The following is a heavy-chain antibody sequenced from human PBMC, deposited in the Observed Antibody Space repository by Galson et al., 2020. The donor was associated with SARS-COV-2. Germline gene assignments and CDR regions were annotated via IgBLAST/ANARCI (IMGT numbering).Heavy chain of an antibody. J-gene: IGHJ3*01. CDR3: ATEGIFGVITYAFDV. D-gene: IGHD3-3*01. CDR1: GYTLTEFYIS. V-gene: IGHV1-24*01. Sequence: ASVKVSCKVSGYTLTEFYISMHWVRQAPGKGLEWMGCFDPEDGETIYAQKFQGRVTMTEDTSTNTAYMELSSLRSEDTAVYFCATEGIFGVITYAFDVWGQGTMVTVSS. CDR2: FDPEDGET.